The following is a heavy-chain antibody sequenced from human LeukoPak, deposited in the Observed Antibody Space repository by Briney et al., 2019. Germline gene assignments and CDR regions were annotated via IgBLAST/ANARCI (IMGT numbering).Heavy chain of an antibody. CDR3: ARVIAVAGLNWFDP. J-gene: IGHJ5*02. CDR2: IYTSGST. D-gene: IGHD6-19*01. V-gene: IGHV4-4*07. Sequence: PSETLSLTCTVSGGSISSYYWSWIRQPAGKGLEWIGRIYTSGSTNYNPSLKSRVTMSVDTSKNQFSLKLSSVTAADTAVYYCARVIAVAGLNWFDPWGQGTLVTVSS. CDR1: GGSISSYY.